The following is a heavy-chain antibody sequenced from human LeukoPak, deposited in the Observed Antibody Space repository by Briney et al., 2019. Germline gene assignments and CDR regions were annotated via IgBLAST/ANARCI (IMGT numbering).Heavy chain of an antibody. CDR3: ARGGSGWYFDN. Sequence: GGSLRLSCAASGFTFNTYPIHWVRQAPGKGLEWVTAISSDSKNEYYADSVKGRFTISRDNSKNTLYLQMNSLRPEDTAVYYCARGGSGWYFDNWGQGTLVTVSS. CDR1: GFTFNTYP. CDR2: ISSDSKNE. J-gene: IGHJ4*02. D-gene: IGHD6-19*01. V-gene: IGHV3-30*04.